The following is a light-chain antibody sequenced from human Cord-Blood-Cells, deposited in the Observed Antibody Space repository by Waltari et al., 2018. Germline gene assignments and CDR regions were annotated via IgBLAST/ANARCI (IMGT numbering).Light chain of an antibody. CDR3: QQYNSYSYT. CDR2: DAS. Sequence: DIQMTQSPSTMSASLGDRLTITSRGSQSISSWLAWYQQKPGKAPKLLIYDASSLESGVPSRFSGSGSGTEFTLTIISLQPDDFATYYCQQYNSYSYTFGQGTKLEIK. CDR1: QSISSW. J-gene: IGKJ2*01. V-gene: IGKV1-5*01.